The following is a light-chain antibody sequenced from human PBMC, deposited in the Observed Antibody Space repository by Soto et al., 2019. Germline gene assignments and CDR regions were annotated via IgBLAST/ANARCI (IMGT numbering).Light chain of an antibody. V-gene: IGLV2-8*01. CDR1: SSDVGGYHY. CDR2: EVS. J-gene: IGLJ2*01. CDR3: SSYAGTKAV. Sequence: QSALTQPPSASGSPGQSVTISCTGTSSDVGGYHYVSWYQQHPGKAPKLMIYEVSKRPSGVPDRFSGSKSGNTASLTVSGLQAEDEADYYCSSYAGTKAVFGGATKLTVL.